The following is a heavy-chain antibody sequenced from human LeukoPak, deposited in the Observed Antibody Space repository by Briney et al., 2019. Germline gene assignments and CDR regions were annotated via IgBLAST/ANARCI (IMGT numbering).Heavy chain of an antibody. D-gene: IGHD1-26*01. CDR1: GGSFSGYY. Sequence: SETLSLTCAVYGGSFSGYYWSWIRQPPGKGLEWIGEINHSGSTNYNPSLKSRVTISVDTSKNQFSLKLSSVTAADTAVYYCAGEWGSSGSLDAFDIWGQGTMVTVSS. CDR2: INHSGST. V-gene: IGHV4-34*01. CDR3: AGEWGSSGSLDAFDI. J-gene: IGHJ3*02.